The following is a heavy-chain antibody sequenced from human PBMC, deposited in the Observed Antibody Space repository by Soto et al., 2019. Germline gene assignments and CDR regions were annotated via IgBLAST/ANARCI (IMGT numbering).Heavy chain of an antibody. CDR3: AKGDRGYCSGGSCYLGDY. Sequence: EVPLLESGGGLVQSGGSLRLSCATSGFTFSNYAMSWVRQAPGKGLEWVSGISRSGGSTYYGDSVKGRYTISRDTSKNTLYLQMNSLRAEDTAVYYCAKGDRGYCSGGSCYLGDYWGQGTLVTVSS. CDR2: ISRSGGST. V-gene: IGHV3-23*01. J-gene: IGHJ4*02. D-gene: IGHD2-15*01. CDR1: GFTFSNYA.